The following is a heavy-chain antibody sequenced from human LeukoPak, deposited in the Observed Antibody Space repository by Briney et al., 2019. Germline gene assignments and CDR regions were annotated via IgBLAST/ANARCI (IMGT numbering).Heavy chain of an antibody. CDR1: GYTFTSYG. CDR2: ISAYNGNT. V-gene: IGHV1-18*01. D-gene: IGHD5-12*01. Sequence: ASVKVSCKASGYTFTSYGISWVRQAPGQGLEWMGWISAYNGNTNYAQKLQGRVTMTTDTSTSTAYMELRSLRSDDTAVYYCAISVRSGYDLHNYDYWGQGTLVTVSS. J-gene: IGHJ4*02. CDR3: AISVRSGYDLHNYDY.